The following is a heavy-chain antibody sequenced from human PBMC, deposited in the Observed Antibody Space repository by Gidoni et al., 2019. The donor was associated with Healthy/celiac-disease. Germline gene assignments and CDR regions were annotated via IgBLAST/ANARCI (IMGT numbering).Heavy chain of an antibody. D-gene: IGHD6-6*01. CDR1: AGSIISSSYY. CDR3: ARVRRVYGMDV. V-gene: IGHV4-39*01. J-gene: IGHJ6*02. Sequence: QLQLQESGPGLGKPSETLSHPCTVSAGSIISSSYYWGWIRQPPGKGLEWVGRIYYSGSTNYNPSLKCRVTISVDTSKNQFSLTLSSVTAADTAVYYCARVRRVYGMDVWGQGTTVTVSS. CDR2: IYYSGST.